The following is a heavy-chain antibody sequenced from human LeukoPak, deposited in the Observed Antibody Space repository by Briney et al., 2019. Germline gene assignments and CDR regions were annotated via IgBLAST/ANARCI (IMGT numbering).Heavy chain of an antibody. CDR2: ITSDGSGT. V-gene: IGHV3-74*01. Sequence: GGSLRLSCAASGFTFSGSWMHWVRQAPGKGLVWVSRITSDGSGTRYADSVNGRFTISRDNAKNTLYLQMNSLRVEDTAVYYCAREAAAGTSWFDPWGQGTLVTVSS. D-gene: IGHD6-13*01. J-gene: IGHJ5*02. CDR3: AREAAAGTSWFDP. CDR1: GFTFSGSW.